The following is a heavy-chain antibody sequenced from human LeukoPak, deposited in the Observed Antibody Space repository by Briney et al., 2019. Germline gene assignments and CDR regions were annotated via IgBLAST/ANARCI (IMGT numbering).Heavy chain of an antibody. V-gene: IGHV3-23*01. Sequence: GGSLRLSCAASGFTFSSHGMNWVRQAPGKGLEWVSGISPSGGITYYTDSVKGRFTISRDNSRNTLYLQMDSLRDEDTAMYYCARSFIDFNPFDNWGQGTLVIVSS. CDR2: ISPSGGIT. J-gene: IGHJ4*02. CDR3: ARSFIDFNPFDN. D-gene: IGHD3-9*01. CDR1: GFTFSSHG.